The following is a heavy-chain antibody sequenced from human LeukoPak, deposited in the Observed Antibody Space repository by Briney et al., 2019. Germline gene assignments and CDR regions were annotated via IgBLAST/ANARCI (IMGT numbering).Heavy chain of an antibody. D-gene: IGHD4-17*01. V-gene: IGHV3-33*01. J-gene: IGHJ6*02. CDR3: ARSPSAVTTEYYYYGMDV. Sequence: PGRSLRLSCAASGFTFSSYGMHWVRQAPGKGLEWVAVIWYDGSNKYYADSVKGRFTISRDNSKNTLYLQMNSLRAEDTAVYYCARSPSAVTTEYYYYGMDVWGQGTTVNVSS. CDR2: IWYDGSNK. CDR1: GFTFSSYG.